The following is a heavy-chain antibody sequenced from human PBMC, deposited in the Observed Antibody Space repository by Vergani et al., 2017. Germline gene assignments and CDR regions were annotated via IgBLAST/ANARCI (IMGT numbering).Heavy chain of an antibody. V-gene: IGHV1-18*04. CDR3: ARDLYDFLAGNGFDP. D-gene: IGHD3-3*01. CDR1: GYTFTGYY. J-gene: IGHJ5*02. Sequence: QVQLVQSGAEVKKPGASVKVSCKASGYTFTGYYMHWVRQAPGQGLEWMGWISAYNGNTNYAQKLQGRVTMTTDTSTSTAYMELRSLRSDDTAVYYCARDLYDFLAGNGFDPWGQGTLVTVSS. CDR2: ISAYNGNT.